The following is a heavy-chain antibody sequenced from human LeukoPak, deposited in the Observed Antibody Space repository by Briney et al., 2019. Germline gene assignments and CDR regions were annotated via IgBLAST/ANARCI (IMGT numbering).Heavy chain of an antibody. J-gene: IGHJ6*03. Sequence: PGGSLRLSCAASGFTFSSYWMSWDRQAPGKGLEWVANIKQDGSEKYYVDSVKGRFTISRDNAKDSLYLQMNSLRGEDTAVYYCARDWGLTYYYFYYYMDVWGKGTTVTVSS. V-gene: IGHV3-7*01. CDR3: ARDWGLTYYYFYYYMDV. D-gene: IGHD3-10*01. CDR2: IKQDGSEK. CDR1: GFTFSSYW.